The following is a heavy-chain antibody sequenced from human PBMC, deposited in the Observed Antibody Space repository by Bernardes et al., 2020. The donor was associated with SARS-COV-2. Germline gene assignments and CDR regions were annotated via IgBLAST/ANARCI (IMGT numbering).Heavy chain of an antibody. CDR1: GFTFTNAW. J-gene: IGHJ6*02. CDR2: IKGKTDGGTK. Sequence: GGSLRLSCAASGFTFTNAWMSWVRQAPGKGLEWVGRIKGKTDGGTKDYAAPVKGRFTISRDDSKNTMYLQMNSLKTEDTAVYYCTTDLHDYGMDVWGQGTTVTVSS. V-gene: IGHV3-15*01. CDR3: TTDLHDYGMDV.